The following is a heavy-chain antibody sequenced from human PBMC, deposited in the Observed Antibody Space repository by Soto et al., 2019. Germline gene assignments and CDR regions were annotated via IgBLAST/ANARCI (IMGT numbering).Heavy chain of an antibody. CDR3: SSCWREREGYRMDG. D-gene: IGHD1-26*01. J-gene: IGHJ6*02. Sequence: SGTLCLTCTASGGTLSSYYLSWVRQPPGKGLEWIGYINYSGSSKYNPSPKRRVTTTLDTSKNQPSLMQIYVTAAETAAFYYSSCWREREGYRMDGRGQGNTVTVSS. CDR2: INYSGSS. CDR1: GGTLSSYY. V-gene: IGHV4-59*01.